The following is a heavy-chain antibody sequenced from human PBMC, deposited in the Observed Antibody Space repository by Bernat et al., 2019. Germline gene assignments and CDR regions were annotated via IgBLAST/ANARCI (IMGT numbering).Heavy chain of an antibody. CDR2: ISSSSSYI. V-gene: IGHV3-21*01. D-gene: IGHD2-15*01. J-gene: IGHJ6*02. CDR3: ARRVAGGLDPFYYYYGMDV. Sequence: EVQLVESGGGLVQPGGSLRLSCAASGFTFSSYSMNWVRQAPGKGLEWVSSISSSSSYISYADSVKGRFTISRDNAKNSLYLQMNSLRAEDTAVYYCARRVAGGLDPFYYYYGMDVWGQGTTVTVSS. CDR1: GFTFSSYS.